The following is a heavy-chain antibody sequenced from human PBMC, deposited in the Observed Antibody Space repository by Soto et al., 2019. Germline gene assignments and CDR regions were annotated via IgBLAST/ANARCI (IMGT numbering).Heavy chain of an antibody. CDR3: ARVRWTVAGPGHFDY. CDR2: IYDSGST. D-gene: IGHD6-19*01. V-gene: IGHV4-59*01. CDR1: GGSISSSY. J-gene: IGHJ4*02. Sequence: SETLSLTCTVSGGSISSSYWSWIRQPPGKGLEWIGYIYDSGSTYYNSSLKSRVTMSVDTSKNQFSLKLSSVTAADTAVYYCARVRWTVAGPGHFDYWGQGTLVTVSS.